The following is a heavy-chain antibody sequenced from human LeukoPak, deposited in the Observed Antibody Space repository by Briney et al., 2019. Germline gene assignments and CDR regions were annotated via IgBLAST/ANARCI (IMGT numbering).Heavy chain of an antibody. V-gene: IGHV3-30*09. CDR3: ARDIVVVVAATRPGLYYYGMDV. J-gene: IGHJ6*02. CDR2: ISYDGSNK. Sequence: PGGSLRLSCAASGFTFSSYAMHWVRQAPGKGLEWVAVISYDGSNKYYADSVKGRFAISRDNSKNTLYLQMNSLRAEDTAVYYCARDIVVVVAATRPGLYYYGMDVWGQGTRSPSP. D-gene: IGHD2-15*01. CDR1: GFTFSSYA.